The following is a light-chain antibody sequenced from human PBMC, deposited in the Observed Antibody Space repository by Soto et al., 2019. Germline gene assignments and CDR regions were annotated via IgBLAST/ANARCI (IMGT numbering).Light chain of an antibody. CDR1: QSVSSIY. CDR3: QQYGSSALT. CDR2: GAS. Sequence: EIVLTQSPGTLSLSPGERATLSCRASQSVSSIYLAWYQQKPGQAPRLLIYGASSRPTGIPDRFSGSGSGTDFTHTISRLESEDFAVYYCQQYGSSALTFGGGTKVEIK. V-gene: IGKV3-20*01. J-gene: IGKJ4*01.